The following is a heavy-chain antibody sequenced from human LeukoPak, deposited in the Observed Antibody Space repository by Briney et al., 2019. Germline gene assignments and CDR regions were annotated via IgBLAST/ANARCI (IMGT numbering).Heavy chain of an antibody. CDR1: GGSISSYY. Sequence: SETLSLTCTVSGGSISSYYWSWIRQPPGKGLEWIGYIYYSGSTNYNPSLKSRVTISVDTSKNQFSLKLSSVTAADTAVYYCARGAVAGLHSFDIWGQGTMVTVSS. J-gene: IGHJ3*02. D-gene: IGHD6-19*01. CDR2: IYYSGST. CDR3: ARGAVAGLHSFDI. V-gene: IGHV4-59*01.